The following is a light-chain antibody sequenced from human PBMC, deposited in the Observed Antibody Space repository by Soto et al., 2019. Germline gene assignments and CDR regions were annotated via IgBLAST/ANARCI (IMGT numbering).Light chain of an antibody. V-gene: IGLV3-25*03. CDR2: RYT. CDR3: QSADGSGSYVV. CDR1: ALPNQY. J-gene: IGLJ2*01. Sequence: SYELTQPPSVSVSPGQTARITCSGDALPNQYAYWYQQKPGQAPVLLIYRYTERPSGIPEQFSGSSSGTTVTLTISGVQAEDEADYFCQSADGSGSYVVFGGGTKLTVL.